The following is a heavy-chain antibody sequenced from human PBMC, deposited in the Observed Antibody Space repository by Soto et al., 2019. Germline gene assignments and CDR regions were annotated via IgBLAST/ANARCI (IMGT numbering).Heavy chain of an antibody. V-gene: IGHV4-39*01. J-gene: IGHJ4*02. CDR3: ASWNTITIFGVVTPPC. CDR2: IYYSGST. CDR1: GGSISSSSYY. D-gene: IGHD3-3*01. Sequence: PSETLSLTCTVSGGSISSSSYYWGWIRQPPGKGLEWIGSIYYSGSTYYNPSLKSRVTISVDTSKNQFSLKLSSVTAADTAVYYCASWNTITIFGVVTPPCWGQGTLVTVSS.